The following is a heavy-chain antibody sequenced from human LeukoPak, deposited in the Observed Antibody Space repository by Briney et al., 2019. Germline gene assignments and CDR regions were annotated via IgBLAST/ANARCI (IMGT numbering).Heavy chain of an antibody. J-gene: IGHJ4*02. CDR3: ARGDFSVN. CDR1: GFTVSSNY. Sequence: GSLRLSCAASGFTVSSNYMSWVGQAPGKGLEWVSVIYSGGSTYYADSVEGRFTISRDNSKNTLYLQINSLRAEDTAVYYCARGDFSVNWGQGTLVTVSS. D-gene: IGHD2/OR15-2a*01. V-gene: IGHV3-66*02. CDR2: IYSGGST.